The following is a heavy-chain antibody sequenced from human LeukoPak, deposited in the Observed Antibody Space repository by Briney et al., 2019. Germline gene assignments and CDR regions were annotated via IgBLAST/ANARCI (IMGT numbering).Heavy chain of an antibody. D-gene: IGHD4-17*01. CDR2: ISSSGSTI. J-gene: IGHJ4*02. Sequence: QPGGSLRLSCAASGFTLRSYEMNWVRQAPGEGLEWVSYISSSGSTIYYADSVKGRFTNSRDNAKNSLYLQMNSLRAEDTAVYYCARDAGTVTTFDYWGQGTLVSVSS. V-gene: IGHV3-48*03. CDR1: GFTLRSYE. CDR3: ARDAGTVTTFDY.